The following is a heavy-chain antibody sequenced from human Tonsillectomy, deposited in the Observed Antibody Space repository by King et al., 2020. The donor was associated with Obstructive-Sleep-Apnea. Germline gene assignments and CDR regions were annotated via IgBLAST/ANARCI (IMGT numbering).Heavy chain of an antibody. Sequence: VQLVESGGGVVQPGRSLRLSCAASGFTFSNYAMHWVRQAPGKGLEWVAVMWYDGNNKYYADSVKGRFTISRDISRKTLHLEMKTLRVEDTAVYYCAEGEGGASSGYYYGNYYGMDVWGQGTAVTVSS. CDR1: GFTFSNYA. CDR3: AEGEGGASSGYYYGNYYGMDV. D-gene: IGHD3-22*01. CDR2: MWYDGNNK. V-gene: IGHV3-33*03. J-gene: IGHJ6*02.